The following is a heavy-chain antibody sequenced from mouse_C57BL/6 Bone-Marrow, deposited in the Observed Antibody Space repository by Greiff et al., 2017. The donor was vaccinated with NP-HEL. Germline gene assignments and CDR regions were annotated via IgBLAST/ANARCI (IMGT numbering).Heavy chain of an antibody. Sequence: QVQLQQPGAELVKPGASVKLSCKASGYTFTSYWMHWVKQRPGQGLEWIGMIHPNSGSTNYNEKFKSKATLTVDKSSSTAYMQLSSLTSEDSAVYYCARTVYYYGSSYVNWYFDVWGTGTTVTVSS. CDR3: ARTVYYYGSSYVNWYFDV. CDR2: IHPNSGST. J-gene: IGHJ1*03. CDR1: GYTFTSYW. D-gene: IGHD1-1*01. V-gene: IGHV1-64*01.